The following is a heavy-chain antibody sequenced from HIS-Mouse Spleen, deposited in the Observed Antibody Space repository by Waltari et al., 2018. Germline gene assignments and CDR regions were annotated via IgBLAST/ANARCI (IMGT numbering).Heavy chain of an antibody. J-gene: IGHJ4*02. CDR3: AKDHSSSWYSFDY. CDR2: ISGSGGST. Sequence: EVQLLESGGGLVQPGGSLRLSCAASGFTFSSYAMSWVRQAPGKGLGWVSAISGSGGSTYYADSVKGRFTISRDNSKNTLYLQMNSLRAEDTAVYYCAKDHSSSWYSFDYWGQGTLVTVSS. D-gene: IGHD6-13*01. CDR1: GFTFSSYA. V-gene: IGHV3-23*01.